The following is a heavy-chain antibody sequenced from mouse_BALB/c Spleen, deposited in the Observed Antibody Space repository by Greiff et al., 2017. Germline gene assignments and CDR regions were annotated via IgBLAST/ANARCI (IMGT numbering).Heavy chain of an antibody. CDR2: ISPGNSDT. CDR1: GYAFSSYW. Sequence: VQLLQSGAELVRPGSSVKISCKASGYAFSSYWMNWVKQRPGQGLAWIGAISPGNSDTSYNQKFKGKAKLTAVTSASTAYMELSSLTNEDSAVYYCTVYGNFFDYWGQGTTLTVSS. CDR3: TVYGNFFDY. J-gene: IGHJ2*01. V-gene: IGHV1-5*01. D-gene: IGHD2-1*01.